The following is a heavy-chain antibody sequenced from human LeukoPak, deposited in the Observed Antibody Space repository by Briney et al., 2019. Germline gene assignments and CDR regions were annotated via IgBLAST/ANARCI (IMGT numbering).Heavy chain of an antibody. Sequence: GGSMSFSCAASGFTVSSNYMSRVRQAPGKGLEWVRVIYSDGGTYYADSVKGGFTISADNSINTPFLQRNSLKAEDTAVYYCARELTTFYYDISGYYGHAFVIWGQGTMVTVSS. CDR1: GFTVSSNY. CDR2: IYSDGGT. CDR3: ARELTTFYYDISGYYGHAFVI. J-gene: IGHJ3*02. D-gene: IGHD3-22*01. V-gene: IGHV3-53*01.